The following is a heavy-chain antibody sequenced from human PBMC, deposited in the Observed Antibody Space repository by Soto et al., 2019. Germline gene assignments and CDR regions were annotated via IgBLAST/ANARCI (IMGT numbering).Heavy chain of an antibody. V-gene: IGHV3-23*01. J-gene: IGHJ4*02. CDR2: ISGSGGST. CDR1: GFTFSSYA. D-gene: IGHD3-22*01. Sequence: GGSLRLSCAASGFTFSSYAMSWVRQAPGKGLEWVSAISGSGGSTYYADSVKGRFTISRDNSKNTLYLQMNSLRAEDPAVYYCAKVEAYYDSSGYYFGDTEKNSYYFDYWGQGTLVTVSS. CDR3: AKVEAYYDSSGYYFGDTEKNSYYFDY.